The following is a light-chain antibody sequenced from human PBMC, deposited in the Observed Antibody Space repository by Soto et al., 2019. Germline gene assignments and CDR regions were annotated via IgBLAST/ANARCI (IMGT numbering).Light chain of an antibody. CDR1: NSDVGSHNF. CDR2: EAS. V-gene: IGLV2-23*01. CDR3: CSLTNGATWV. Sequence: QSALTQPASVSGSPGQSITISCTGTNSDVGSHNFVSWYQQYPGKAPKLLIYEASKRPSGLSNRFSGSKSGNTASLTISGLQAEDEADYCCCSLTNGATWVFGGGTQLTVL. J-gene: IGLJ3*02.